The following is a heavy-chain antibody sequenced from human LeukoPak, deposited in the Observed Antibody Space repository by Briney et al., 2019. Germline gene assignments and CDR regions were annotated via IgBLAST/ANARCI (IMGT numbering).Heavy chain of an antibody. CDR3: ARGNSSSWYTVSYGYYYGMDV. D-gene: IGHD6-13*01. Sequence: SETLSLTCTVSGGSISNYYWSWIRQPPGKGLEWIGYIYYSGSTNYNPSLKSRVTISVDTSKNQFSLKLSSVTAADTAVYYCARGNSSSWYTVSYGYYYGMDVWGQGTTVTVSS. CDR1: GGSISNYY. J-gene: IGHJ6*02. CDR2: IYYSGST. V-gene: IGHV4-59*01.